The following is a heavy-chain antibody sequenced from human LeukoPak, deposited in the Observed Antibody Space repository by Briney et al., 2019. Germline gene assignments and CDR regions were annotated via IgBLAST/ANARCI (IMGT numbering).Heavy chain of an antibody. Sequence: SETLSLTCTVSGYSISSGHYWGWIRQPPGKVLEWIGSMYHSGSTYYNPSLKSRVTISLDTSKSQFSLKLTSVTAADTAVYYCARKQGGQLVNTRRWFDPWGQGTLVTVSS. D-gene: IGHD6-13*01. CDR3: ARKQGGQLVNTRRWFDP. J-gene: IGHJ5*02. V-gene: IGHV4-38-2*02. CDR2: MYHSGST. CDR1: GYSISSGHY.